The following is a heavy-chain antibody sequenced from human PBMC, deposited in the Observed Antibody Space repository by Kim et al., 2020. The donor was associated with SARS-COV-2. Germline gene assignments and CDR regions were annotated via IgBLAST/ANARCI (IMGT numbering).Heavy chain of an antibody. V-gene: IGHV3-30*04. D-gene: IGHD6-19*01. CDR1: GFTFSSYA. J-gene: IGHJ6*02. CDR3: ARDHRQAAWQWLIDYYGMDV. Sequence: GGSLRLSCAASGFTFSSYAMHWVRQAPGKGLEWVAVISYDGSNKYYADSVKGRFTISRDNSKNTLYLQMNSLRAEDTAVYYCARDHRQAAWQWLIDYYGMDVWGQGTTVTVSS. CDR2: ISYDGSNK.